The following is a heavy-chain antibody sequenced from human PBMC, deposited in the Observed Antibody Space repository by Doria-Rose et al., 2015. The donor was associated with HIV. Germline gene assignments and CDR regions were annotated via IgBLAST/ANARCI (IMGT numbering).Heavy chain of an antibody. D-gene: IGHD6-13*01. CDR2: IFSDDVR. J-gene: IGHJ4*02. CDR3: ARIQSSRWYHKYYFDF. CDR1: GVSLSSPGMG. V-gene: IGHV2-26*01. Sequence: SGPVLVKPTETLTLTCTVSGVSLSSPGMGVSWIRQPPGKALEWLANIFSDDVRSYKTSLKSRLTISSASSNSQVVLPMTDMDPVDTATYYCARIQSSRWYHKYYFDFWPQATLVIVSA.